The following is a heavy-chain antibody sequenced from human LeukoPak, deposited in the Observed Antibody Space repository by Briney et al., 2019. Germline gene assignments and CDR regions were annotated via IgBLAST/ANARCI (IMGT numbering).Heavy chain of an antibody. J-gene: IGHJ5*02. CDR3: ASAPYLWFGELRHNWFDP. D-gene: IGHD3-10*01. V-gene: IGHV4-39*01. CDR2: IYYSGST. CDR1: GGSISSVSSY. Sequence: SETLSLTCTVSGGSISSVSSYWGWIRQPPGKGLEWIGSIYYSGSTYYNPSLKSRVTISVDTSKNQFSLKLSSVTAADTAVYYCASAPYLWFGELRHNWFDPWGQGTLVTVSS.